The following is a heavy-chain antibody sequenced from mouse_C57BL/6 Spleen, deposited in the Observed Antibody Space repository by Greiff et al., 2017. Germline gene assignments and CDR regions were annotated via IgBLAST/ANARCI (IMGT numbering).Heavy chain of an antibody. Sequence: QVQLQQSGPELVKPGASVKISCKASGYAFSSSWMNWVKQRPGKGLEWIGRIYPGDGDTNYNGKFKGKATLTADKSSSTAYMQLSSLTSEDSAVYFCARYGYDVGDYAMDYWGQGTSVTVSS. D-gene: IGHD2-2*01. V-gene: IGHV1-82*01. CDR3: ARYGYDVGDYAMDY. CDR1: GYAFSSSW. J-gene: IGHJ4*01. CDR2: IYPGDGDT.